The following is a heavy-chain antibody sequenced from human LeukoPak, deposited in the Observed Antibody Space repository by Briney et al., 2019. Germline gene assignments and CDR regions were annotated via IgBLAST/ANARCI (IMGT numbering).Heavy chain of an antibody. D-gene: IGHD3-3*01. J-gene: IGHJ6*02. V-gene: IGHV1-8*01. CDR3: ARVHRRLEDYDFWSGYVYGMDV. CDR2: MNPNSGNT. CDR1: GYTLTSYD. Sequence: ASVTVSCTASGYTLTSYDINWVRQATGQGLEWMGWMNPNSGNTGYAQKFQGRVTMTRNTSISTAYMELSSLRSEDTAVYYCARVHRRLEDYDFWSGYVYGMDVWGQGTTVTVSS.